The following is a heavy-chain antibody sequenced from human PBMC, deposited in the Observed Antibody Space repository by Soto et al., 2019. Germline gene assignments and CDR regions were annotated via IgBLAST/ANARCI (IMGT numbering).Heavy chain of an antibody. Sequence: SETLSLTCTVSGGSVSSGSYYWSWIRQPPGKGLEWIGYIYYSGSTNYNPSLKSRVTISVDTSKNQFSLKLSSVTAADTAVYYCARLYSSGWYDFGYWGQGTLVTVSS. CDR3: ARLYSSGWYDFGY. D-gene: IGHD6-19*01. CDR2: IYYSGST. V-gene: IGHV4-61*01. J-gene: IGHJ4*02. CDR1: GGSVSSGSYY.